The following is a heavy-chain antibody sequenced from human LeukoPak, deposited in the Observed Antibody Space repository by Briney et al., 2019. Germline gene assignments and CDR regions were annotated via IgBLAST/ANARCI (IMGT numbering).Heavy chain of an antibody. CDR2: ISAYNGNT. J-gene: IGHJ3*02. Sequence: GASVKVSCKASGYTFTSYGISWVRQAPGQGLEWMGWISAYNGNTNYAQKLQGRVTMTTDTSTSTAYMELRSLRSDDTAVYYCARAALGATRRRDAFDIWGQGTMVTVSS. CDR1: GYTFTSYG. CDR3: ARAALGATRRRDAFDI. V-gene: IGHV1-18*01. D-gene: IGHD1-26*01.